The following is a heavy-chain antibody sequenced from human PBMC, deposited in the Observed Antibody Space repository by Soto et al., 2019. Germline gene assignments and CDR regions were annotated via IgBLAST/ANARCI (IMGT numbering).Heavy chain of an antibody. V-gene: IGHV3-11*01. D-gene: IGHD1-1*01. CDR3: ARPTCRASPAYFEN. J-gene: IGHJ4*02. CDR1: GLIFSDYD. CDR2: ISASGTTI. Sequence: GGSLRLSCAASGLIFSDYDMSWIRQAPGKGLEWLGYISASGTTISSADSVKGRFTISRDNAKNSLYLHMNSLRVDDAAVYYCARPTCRASPAYFENWGRGNMVTVSS.